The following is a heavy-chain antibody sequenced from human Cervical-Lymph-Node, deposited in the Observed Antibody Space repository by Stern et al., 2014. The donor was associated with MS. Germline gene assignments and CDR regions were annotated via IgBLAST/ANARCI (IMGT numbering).Heavy chain of an antibody. CDR2: INPSGGST. Sequence: QVQLVQSGAEVKKPGASVKVSCKASGYIFTSYYMHWVRQAPGQGLEWMGIINPSGGSTRYAQKFQGRVTMTRDTSTSTVYMELSSLNSDDTAVYYCTRDHSYGGSPEYYFDYWGQGTLVTVSS. V-gene: IGHV1-46*01. CDR1: GYIFTSYY. J-gene: IGHJ4*02. CDR3: TRDHSYGGSPEYYFDY. D-gene: IGHD4-23*01.